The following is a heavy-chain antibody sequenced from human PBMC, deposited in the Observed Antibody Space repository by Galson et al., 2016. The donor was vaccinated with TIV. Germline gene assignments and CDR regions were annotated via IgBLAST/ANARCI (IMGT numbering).Heavy chain of an antibody. J-gene: IGHJ6*03. D-gene: IGHD3-22*01. CDR3: AREFESYENSRYYHYYMDV. CDR1: GGSFSGHY. CDR2: VNPGGFT. Sequence: LSLTCAVYGGSFSGHYWSWIRQPPGKGLEYIGKVNPGGFTNYAPSLKSRVTISIGTSKNQFSLKLSSVTAADTAVYYCAREFESYENSRYYHYYMDVWGKGTTVTVSS. V-gene: IGHV4-34*01.